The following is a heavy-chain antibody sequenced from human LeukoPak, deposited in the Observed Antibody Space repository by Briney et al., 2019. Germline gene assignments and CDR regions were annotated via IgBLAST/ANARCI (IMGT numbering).Heavy chain of an antibody. J-gene: IGHJ4*02. V-gene: IGHV3-30*02. CDR3: AKDRYDYVWGSTLDY. D-gene: IGHD3-16*01. CDR2: IWYDGSNK. CDR1: GFTFSSYG. Sequence: GGSLRLSCAASGFTFSSYGMHWVRQAPGKGLEWVAVIWYDGSNKYYADSVKGRFTISRDNSKNTLYLQMNSLRAEDTAVYYCAKDRYDYVWGSTLDYWGQGTLVTVSS.